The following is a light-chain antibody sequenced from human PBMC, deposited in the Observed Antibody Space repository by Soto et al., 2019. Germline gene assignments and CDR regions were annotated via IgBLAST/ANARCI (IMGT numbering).Light chain of an antibody. CDR3: QQYGNSPQT. CDR2: AAS. Sequence: IVFTQSPGTLSLSPGERATLSCRASQTVSSSFLAWYQQTPGQAPRLLIYAASSRATGIPDRFSGSGSGTDFTLTISRLEPEDFAVYYCQQYGNSPQTFGQGTKVDIK. V-gene: IGKV3-20*01. J-gene: IGKJ1*01. CDR1: QTVSSSF.